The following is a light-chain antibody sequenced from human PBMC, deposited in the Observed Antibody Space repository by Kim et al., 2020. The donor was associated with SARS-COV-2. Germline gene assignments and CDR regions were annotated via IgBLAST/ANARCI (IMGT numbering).Light chain of an antibody. Sequence: VAPGQTASITCSGNKLGDKYAFWYQQKPGQSPVVVIYQDGKRPSGIPERFSGSNSGNTATLTISGTQAMDEADYYCQAWDSSTAVFGGGTQLTVL. CDR1: KLGDKY. CDR3: QAWDSSTAV. J-gene: IGLJ3*02. V-gene: IGLV3-1*01. CDR2: QDG.